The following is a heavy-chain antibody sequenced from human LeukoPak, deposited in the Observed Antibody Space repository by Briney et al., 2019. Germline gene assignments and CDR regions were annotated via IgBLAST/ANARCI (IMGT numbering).Heavy chain of an antibody. CDR1: GFTFSDHW. J-gene: IGHJ4*02. CDR2: IKTDGRST. D-gene: IGHD6-19*01. Sequence: GGSLRLSCAASGFTFSDHWMHWVRQAPGTGLVWVSRIKTDGRSTNYADSVKGRFTISRDNAKNTLYLQMNSLRAEDTAVYYCARGRIGGWNDYWGQGTLVTVSS. V-gene: IGHV3-74*01. CDR3: ARGRIGGWNDY.